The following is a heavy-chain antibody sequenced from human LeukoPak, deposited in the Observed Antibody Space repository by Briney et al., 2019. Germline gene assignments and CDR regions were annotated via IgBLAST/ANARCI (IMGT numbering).Heavy chain of an antibody. CDR1: GFTFSTYW. CDR3: ARAERRGYDFWSGYYLPDY. J-gene: IGHJ4*02. CDR2: IDSDGNTS. V-gene: IGHV3-74*01. D-gene: IGHD3-3*01. Sequence: PGGSLRLSCAASGFTFSTYWMHWVRQAPGKGLVWVSRIDSDGNTSSYADSAKGRFTISRDNAKNTLYLQMNTLRAEDTAVYYCARAERRGYDFWSGYYLPDYWGQGTLVTVSS.